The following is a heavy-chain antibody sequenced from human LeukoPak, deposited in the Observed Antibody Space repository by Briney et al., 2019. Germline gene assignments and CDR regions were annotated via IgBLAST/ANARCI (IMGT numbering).Heavy chain of an antibody. D-gene: IGHD3-22*01. CDR1: GGSISSSSYY. J-gene: IGHJ6*02. CDR3: ARDLSLYDSSGSNYYGMDV. CDR2: IYYSGST. V-gene: IGHV4-61*01. Sequence: SETLSLTCTVSGGSISSSSYYWGWIRQPPGKGLEWIGYIYYSGSTNYNPSLKSRVTMSVDTSKNQFSLKLSSVTAADTAVYYCARDLSLYDSSGSNYYGMDVWGQGTTVTVSS.